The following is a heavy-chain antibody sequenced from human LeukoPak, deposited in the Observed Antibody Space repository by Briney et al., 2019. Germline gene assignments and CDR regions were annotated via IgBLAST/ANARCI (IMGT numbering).Heavy chain of an antibody. CDR3: ASQNQWLVQGNDY. CDR1: GFTFSDYY. J-gene: IGHJ4*02. CDR2: ISSSGSTI. V-gene: IGHV3-11*04. Sequence: GGSLRLSCAASGFTFSDYYMSWIRQAPGKGLEWVSYISSSGSTIYYADSVKGRFTISRDNAKNSLYLQMNSLRAEDTAVYYCASQNQWLVQGNDYWGQGTLVTVSS. D-gene: IGHD6-19*01.